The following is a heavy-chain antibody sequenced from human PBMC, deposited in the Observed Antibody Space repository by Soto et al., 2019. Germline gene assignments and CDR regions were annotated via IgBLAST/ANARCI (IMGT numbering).Heavy chain of an antibody. CDR2: INHSGST. CDR1: GGSFSGYY. CDR3: ASRPHQWIRYDH. D-gene: IGHD5-18*01. V-gene: IGHV4-34*01. Sequence: SETLSLTCAVYGGSFSGYYWSWIRQRPGKGVEWIGEINHSGSTNYNPSRKSRVTISVDTHKTQFSLKLRPVTAADTAVYYCASRPHQWIRYDHWGQGTLVTVSS. J-gene: IGHJ4*02.